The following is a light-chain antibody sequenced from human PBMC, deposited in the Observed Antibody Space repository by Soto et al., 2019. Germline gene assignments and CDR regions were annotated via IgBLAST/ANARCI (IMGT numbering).Light chain of an antibody. CDR1: QSVSSYY. CDR3: QQYASRPWT. V-gene: IGKV3-20*01. J-gene: IGKJ1*01. Sequence: EIVLTQSPGTLSLSPGERATLSCRASQSVSSYYLAWYQQKPGQAPRLLIYGATDRATGIPDRFSGSESGTDFTLTISRLEPEDFAVYYCQQYASRPWTFGQGTKVDIK. CDR2: GAT.